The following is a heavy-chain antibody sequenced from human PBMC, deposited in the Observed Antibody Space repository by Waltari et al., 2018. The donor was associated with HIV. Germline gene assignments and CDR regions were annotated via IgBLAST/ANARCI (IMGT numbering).Heavy chain of an antibody. CDR2: ISYDGSNK. D-gene: IGHD3-3*01. CDR1: GFTFSSYG. Sequence: QVQLVESGGGVVQPGRSLRLSCAASGFTFSSYGMHWVRQAPGKGLEWVAVISYDGSNKYYADSVKSRFTISRDNSKNTLYLQMNSLRAEDTAVYYCAKLRFLEWLLSSGYGMDVWGQGTTVTVSS. J-gene: IGHJ6*02. CDR3: AKLRFLEWLLSSGYGMDV. V-gene: IGHV3-30*18.